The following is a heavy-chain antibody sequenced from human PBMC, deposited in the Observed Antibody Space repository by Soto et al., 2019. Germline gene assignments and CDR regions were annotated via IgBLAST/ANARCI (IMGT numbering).Heavy chain of an antibody. CDR3: ARMGIWGPRHYYYYYGMDV. D-gene: IGHD3-16*01. Sequence: SETLSLTCTVSGGSISSYYWSWIRQPPGKGLEWIGYIYYSGSTNYNPSLKSRVTISVDTSKNQFSLKLSSVTAADTAVYYCARMGIWGPRHYYYYYGMDVWGQGTTVTVSS. V-gene: IGHV4-59*01. J-gene: IGHJ6*02. CDR1: GGSISSYY. CDR2: IYYSGST.